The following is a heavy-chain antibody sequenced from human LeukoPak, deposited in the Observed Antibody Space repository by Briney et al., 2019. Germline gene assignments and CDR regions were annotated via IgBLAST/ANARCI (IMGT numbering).Heavy chain of an antibody. J-gene: IGHJ4*02. CDR2: ISGSGGST. D-gene: IGHD2-2*01. Sequence: GGSLRLTCAASGFTFSSYAMSWVRQAPGKGLEWVSAISGSGGSTYYADSVKGRFTISRDNSKNTLYLQMNSLRAEDTAVYYCAKGRLVVPAAIDYWGQGTLVTVSS. V-gene: IGHV3-23*01. CDR3: AKGRLVVPAAIDY. CDR1: GFTFSSYA.